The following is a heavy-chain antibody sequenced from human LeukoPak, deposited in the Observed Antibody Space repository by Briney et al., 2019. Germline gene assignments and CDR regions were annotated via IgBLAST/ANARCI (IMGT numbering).Heavy chain of an antibody. Sequence: GGSLRLSCAASGFTFSSYGMHWVRQAPGKGLEWVAVISYDGSNKYYADSVKGRFTISRDNSKNTLYLQMNSLRAEDTAVYYCARGGQYSSGWYVFDYWGQGTLVTVSS. D-gene: IGHD6-19*01. CDR3: ARGGQYSSGWYVFDY. V-gene: IGHV3-30*03. J-gene: IGHJ4*02. CDR2: ISYDGSNK. CDR1: GFTFSSYG.